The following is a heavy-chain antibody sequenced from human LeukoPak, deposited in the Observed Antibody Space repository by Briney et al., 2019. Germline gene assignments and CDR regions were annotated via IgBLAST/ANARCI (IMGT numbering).Heavy chain of an antibody. CDR1: GGSISSSSYY. CDR3: ARGRWSRVGAFDI. V-gene: IGHV4-39*07. J-gene: IGHJ3*02. D-gene: IGHD6-13*01. CDR2: IYYSGST. Sequence: SETLSLTCTVSGGSISSSSYYWGWIRQPPGKGLEWIGSIYYSGSTYYNPSLKSRVTISVDTSKNQFSLKLSSVTAADTAVYFCARGRWSRVGAFDIWGQGTMVTVSS.